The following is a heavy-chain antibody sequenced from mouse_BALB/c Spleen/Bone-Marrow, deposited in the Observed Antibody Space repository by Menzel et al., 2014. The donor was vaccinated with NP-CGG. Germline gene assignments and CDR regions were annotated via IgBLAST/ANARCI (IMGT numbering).Heavy chain of an antibody. V-gene: IGHV1-14*01. J-gene: IGHJ4*01. Sequence: VQLQQSGPELVKPGASVKMSCKASGYTFTSYVLHWVKQKPGQGLEWIGYINPYNDGTKSNEKFKGKATLTSDKSSSTAYMELSSLTSEDSAVCYCAREDSYYGMDYWGQGTSVTVSS. CDR2: INPYNDGT. CDR3: AREDSYYGMDY. CDR1: GYTFTSYV.